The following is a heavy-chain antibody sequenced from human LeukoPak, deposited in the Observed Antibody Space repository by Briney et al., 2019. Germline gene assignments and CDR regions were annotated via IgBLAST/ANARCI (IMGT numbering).Heavy chain of an antibody. J-gene: IGHJ6*03. D-gene: IGHD6-19*01. V-gene: IGHV4-34*01. CDR1: GGSFSGYY. CDR3: ARDDWKLFYRGIAVAGPNYYYYYYMDV. Sequence: PSETLSLTCAVYGGSFSGYYWSWIRQPPGKGLEWIGEINHSGSTNYNPSLKGRVTISVDTSKNQFSLKLSSVTAADTAVYYCARDDWKLFYRGIAVAGPNYYYYYYMDVWGKGTTVTVSS. CDR2: INHSGST.